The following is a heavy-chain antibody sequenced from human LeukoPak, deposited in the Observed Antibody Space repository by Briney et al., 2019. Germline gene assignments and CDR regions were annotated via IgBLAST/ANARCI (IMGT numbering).Heavy chain of an antibody. CDR2: ISYDGSNK. CDR1: EFTFSSYA. CDR3: ARAVGTTVTRWFDY. V-gene: IGHV3-30-3*01. J-gene: IGHJ4*02. D-gene: IGHD4-17*01. Sequence: GRSLRLSCAASEFTFSSYAMHWVRQAPGKGLEWVAVISYDGSNKYYADSVKGRFTISRDNSKNTLYLQMNSLRAEDTAVYYCARAVGTTVTRWFDYWGQGTLVTVSS.